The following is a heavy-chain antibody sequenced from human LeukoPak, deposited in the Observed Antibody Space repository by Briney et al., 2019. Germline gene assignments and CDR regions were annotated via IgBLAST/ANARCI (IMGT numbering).Heavy chain of an antibody. CDR2: IRYDGSNK. J-gene: IGHJ6*03. CDR1: GFTFSSYG. Sequence: GGSLGLSCAASGFTFSSYGMHWVRQAPGKGLEWVAFIRYDGSNKYYADSVKGRFTISRDNSKNTLYLQMNSLRGEDTAVYYCAKDRGTSAAYYFYMDVWGKGTTVTVSS. V-gene: IGHV3-30*02. CDR3: AKDRGTSAAYYFYMDV. D-gene: IGHD3-10*01.